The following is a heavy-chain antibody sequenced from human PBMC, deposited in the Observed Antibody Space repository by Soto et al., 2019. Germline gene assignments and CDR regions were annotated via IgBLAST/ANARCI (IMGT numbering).Heavy chain of an antibody. D-gene: IGHD6-13*01. Sequence: TLSLDRTGSNGAIIISSHYSACIRQPPGKGLEWIGSIYYSGSTYYNPSRKSRVTISVDTSKNQFSLKLSSVTAADTAVYYCERHLWEQQLGGANWFDPWGQGTLVT. V-gene: IGHV4-39*01. CDR3: ERHLWEQQLGGANWFDP. CDR2: IYYSGST. CDR1: NGAIIISSHY. J-gene: IGHJ5*02.